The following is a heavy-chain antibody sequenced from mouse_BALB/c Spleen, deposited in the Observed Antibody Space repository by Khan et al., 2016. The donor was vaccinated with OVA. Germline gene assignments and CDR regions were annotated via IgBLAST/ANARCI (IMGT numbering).Heavy chain of an antibody. CDR2: INPSTAYT. J-gene: IGHJ2*01. CDR3: ARRGLRWDFDY. Sequence: VQLQESGAELAKPGASVKMSCKASGYTFINYWILWVKQRPGQGLEWIGYINPSTAYTEYNQNFKDKAPLTADKSSRTAYMQLSSLTSEDSAVYYCARRGLRWDFDYWGQGTTLTVSS. CDR1: GYTFINYW. D-gene: IGHD1-1*01. V-gene: IGHV1-7*01.